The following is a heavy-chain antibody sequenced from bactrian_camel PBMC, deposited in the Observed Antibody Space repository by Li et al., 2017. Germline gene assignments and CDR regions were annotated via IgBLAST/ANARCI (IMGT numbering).Heavy chain of an antibody. V-gene: IGHV3S36*01. D-gene: IGHD3*01. CDR2: IVTSSGNT. Sequence: DVQLVESGGGSVQAGGSLRLSCDASGFTYGKNCMGWFRQAPGKEREGVAYIVTSSGNTRYADSVKGRFTISQDNAKNTLYLQMDSLSPEDSAMYYCAADRRYGCYSRSWSARWERYDYLYWGQGTQVTVS. J-gene: IGHJ4*01. CDR3: AADRRYGCYSRSWSARWERYDYLY. CDR1: GFTYGKNC.